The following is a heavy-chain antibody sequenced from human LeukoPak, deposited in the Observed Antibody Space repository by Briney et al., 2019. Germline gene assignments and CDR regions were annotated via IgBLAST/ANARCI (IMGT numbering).Heavy chain of an antibody. V-gene: IGHV4-39*01. Sequence: PSETLSLTCTVSGGSISSSSYYWGWIRRPPGKGLEWIGSIYHSGSTYYTPSLKSRVTISVDTSKNQFSLKLSSVTAADTAVYYCARQGRTSSGWYSSYYYGMDVWGQGTTVTVSS. J-gene: IGHJ6*02. CDR3: ARQGRTSSGWYSSYYYGMDV. CDR1: GGSISSSSYY. D-gene: IGHD6-19*01. CDR2: IYHSGST.